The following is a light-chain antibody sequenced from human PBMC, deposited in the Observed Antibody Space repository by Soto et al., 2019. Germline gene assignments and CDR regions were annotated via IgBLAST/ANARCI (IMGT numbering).Light chain of an antibody. V-gene: IGLV1-44*01. CDR1: ISNIGSKT. J-gene: IGLJ1*01. CDR2: SNY. CDR3: SAWDASLNGYL. Sequence: QSVLSQPPSASGTPGQRVTISCSGSISNIGSKTVNWYQQLPGTAPKLLIYSNYQRPSGVPDRFSGSKSGTSASLAISGLQSEDEADYYCSAWDASLNGYLFGTGTKVTVL.